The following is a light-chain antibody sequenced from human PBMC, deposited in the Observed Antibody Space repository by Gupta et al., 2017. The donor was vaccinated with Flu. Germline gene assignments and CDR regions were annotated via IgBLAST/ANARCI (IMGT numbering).Light chain of an antibody. Sequence: QSALTQPASVSGSPGQSIAISCTGTNSDIGAYNYVSWYQQHPGKAPKLMIYEVNNRPSGVSTRFSGSKSGNTASLTISGLQAEDEADYYCGSYGAGGVFGGGTKVTVL. V-gene: IGLV2-14*01. CDR1: NSDIGAYNY. CDR2: EVN. CDR3: GSYGAGGV. J-gene: IGLJ2*01.